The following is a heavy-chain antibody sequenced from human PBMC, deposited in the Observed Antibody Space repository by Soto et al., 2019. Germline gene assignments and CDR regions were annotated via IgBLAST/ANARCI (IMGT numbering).Heavy chain of an antibody. Sequence: GGSLRLSCAASGFTFSNAWMNWVRQAPGKGLEWVGRIKSKTDGGTTDYAAPVKGRFTISRDDSKNTLYLQMNSLKTEDTAVYYCTTRITIFGVLHDYWGQGTLVTVSS. D-gene: IGHD3-3*01. CDR2: IKSKTDGGTT. V-gene: IGHV3-15*07. CDR3: TTRITIFGVLHDY. CDR1: GFTFSNAW. J-gene: IGHJ4*02.